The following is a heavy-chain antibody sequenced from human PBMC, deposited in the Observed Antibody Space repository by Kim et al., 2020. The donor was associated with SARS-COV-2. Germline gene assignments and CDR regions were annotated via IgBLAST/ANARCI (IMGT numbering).Heavy chain of an antibody. J-gene: IGHJ3*02. D-gene: IGHD2-15*01. CDR3: AKDRAEGGGIDAFDI. Sequence: GGSLRLSCAASGFTFSSYAMSWVRQAPGKGLEWVSAISGSGGSTYYADSVKGRFTISRDNSKNTLYLQMKSLRAEDTAVYYCAKDRAEGGGIDAFDIWGQGTMVTVSS. CDR2: ISGSGGST. V-gene: IGHV3-23*01. CDR1: GFTFSSYA.